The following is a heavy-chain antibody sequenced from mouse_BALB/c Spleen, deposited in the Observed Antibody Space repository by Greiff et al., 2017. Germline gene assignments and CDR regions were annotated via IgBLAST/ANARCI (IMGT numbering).Heavy chain of an antibody. D-gene: IGHD2-1*01. CDR1: GFTFSSYG. V-gene: IGHV5-6*01. Sequence: EVQLLESGGDLVKPGGSLKLSCAASGFTFSSYGMSWVRQTPDKRLEWVATISICGSYTYYPDSVKGRFTISRDNAKNTLYLQMSSLKSEDTAMYDWARHGGNCGRDDAMDYWGQGTSVTVSS. J-gene: IGHJ4*01. CDR2: ISICGSYT. CDR3: ARHGGNCGRDDAMDY.